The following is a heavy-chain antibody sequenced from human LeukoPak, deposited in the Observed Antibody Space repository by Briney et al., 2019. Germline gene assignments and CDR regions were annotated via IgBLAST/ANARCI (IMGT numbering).Heavy chain of an antibody. D-gene: IGHD5-18*01. V-gene: IGHV3-66*04. Sequence: GGSLGLSCAASGFTVSSNYMSWVRQAPGKGLEWVSVIYSGGIYNDGTTNYGDSVKGRFTISRDNSKNTLYLQMNSLRAEDTAVYYCARRELLGYSYGLRTFNIWGQGTTVTVSS. CDR2: IYSGGIYNDGTT. CDR1: GFTVSSNY. J-gene: IGHJ3*02. CDR3: ARRELLGYSYGLRTFNI.